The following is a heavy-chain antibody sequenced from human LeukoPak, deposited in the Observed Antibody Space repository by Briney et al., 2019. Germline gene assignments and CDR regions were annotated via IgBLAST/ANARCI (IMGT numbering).Heavy chain of an antibody. D-gene: IGHD3-10*01. CDR1: GGSISSYY. Sequence: SETLSLTCTVSGGSISSYYWSWIRQPAGKGLEWIGYIYYTGSTNYAPSFRGRVTVSLDTSKNHFSLKLTSVTAADTAVYYCASGDFDNCGQGTLVTVSS. CDR2: IYYTGST. CDR3: ASGDFDN. V-gene: IGHV4-59*01. J-gene: IGHJ4*02.